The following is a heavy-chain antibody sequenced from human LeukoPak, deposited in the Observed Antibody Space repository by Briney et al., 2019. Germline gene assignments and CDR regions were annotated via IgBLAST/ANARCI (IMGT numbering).Heavy chain of an antibody. CDR1: GGSISSSSSF. D-gene: IGHD3-16*01. CDR2: VYYSGNT. Sequence: PSETLSLTCTVSGGSISSSSSFWAWIRQPPGKGLEWIGNVYYSGNTHYNPSLKSRVTISLDTSKNQFSLRLTSVIAADTAVYYCARHGLYQDYGYWGQGTLVTVSS. V-gene: IGHV4-39*01. CDR3: ARHGLYQDYGY. J-gene: IGHJ4*02.